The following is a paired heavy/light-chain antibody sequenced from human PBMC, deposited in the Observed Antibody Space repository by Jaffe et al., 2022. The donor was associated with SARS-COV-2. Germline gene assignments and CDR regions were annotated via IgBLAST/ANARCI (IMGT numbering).Light chain of an antibody. Sequence: EIVLTQSPGTLSLSPGERATLSCRASQSVSSSYLAWYQQKPGQAPRLLIFGASNRATGIPDRFSGSGSGTDFTLTISRLEPEDFAVYYCQQYGRSYTCGQGTKVEIK. V-gene: IGKV3-20*01. CDR2: GAS. J-gene: IGKJ2*01. CDR3: QQYGRSYT. CDR1: QSVSSSY.
Heavy chain of an antibody. Sequence: QVQLVQSGAEVKKPGASVRVSCKISGYTFTRYGITWVRQAPGQGLECMGWISPYNGNPNYAQKFQGRVTMTTDTSTSTAYMELRSLRSDDTAVYYCARTDVGHDVLTGYHPMGIGEYWGQGTLVTVSS. CDR1: GYTFTRYG. CDR3: ARTDVGHDVLTGYHPMGIGEY. J-gene: IGHJ4*02. D-gene: IGHD3-9*01. CDR2: ISPYNGNP. V-gene: IGHV1-18*01.